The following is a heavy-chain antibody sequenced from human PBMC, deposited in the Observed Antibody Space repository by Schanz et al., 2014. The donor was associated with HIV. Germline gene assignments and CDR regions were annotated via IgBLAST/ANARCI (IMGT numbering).Heavy chain of an antibody. V-gene: IGHV1-69*06. CDR1: GGSFNNYA. CDR3: AKGGGWLQLYTDY. J-gene: IGHJ4*02. Sequence: QVQLVQSGAEVKKSGSSVKVSCKASGGSFNNYAIIWVRQAPGQGLEWMGGTIPMFGTANYAQKFQGRVPITADKSTSTAYMEVNSLRSEDTAVYYCAKGGGWLQLYTDYWGQGTLVAVSS. D-gene: IGHD5-12*01. CDR2: TIPMFGTA.